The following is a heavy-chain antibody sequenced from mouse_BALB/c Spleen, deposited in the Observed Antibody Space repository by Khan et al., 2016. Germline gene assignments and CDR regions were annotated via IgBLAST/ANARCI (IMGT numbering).Heavy chain of an antibody. CDR2: ISYDGSN. D-gene: IGHD2-3*01. CDR1: GYSITSGYY. CDR3: AVYDGYYGLFDY. V-gene: IGHV3-6*02. Sequence: QLEESGPGLVKPSQSLSLTCSVTGYSITSGYYWNWIRQFPGNQLEWMGYISYDGSNNYNPSLKNRFSITRDTSKNQFFLKLNSVTTEDTATYYCAVYDGYYGLFDYWGQGTTLTVSS. J-gene: IGHJ2*01.